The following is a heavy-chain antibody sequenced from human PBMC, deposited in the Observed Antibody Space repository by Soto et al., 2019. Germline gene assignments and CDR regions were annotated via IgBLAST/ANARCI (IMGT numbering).Heavy chain of an antibody. CDR2: ISSSSSYI. CDR1: GFTFSSYS. J-gene: IGHJ5*02. Sequence: GGSLRLSCAASGFTFSSYSMNWVRQAPGKGLEWVSSISSSSSYIYYADSVKGRFTISRDNAKNSLYLQMNSLRAEDTAVYYCARDKKSGITGTVDWFDPWGQGTLVTVSS. V-gene: IGHV3-21*01. CDR3: ARDKKSGITGTVDWFDP. D-gene: IGHD1-20*01.